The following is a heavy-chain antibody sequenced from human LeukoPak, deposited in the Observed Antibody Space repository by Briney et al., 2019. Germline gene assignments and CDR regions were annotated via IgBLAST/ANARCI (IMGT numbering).Heavy chain of an antibody. CDR1: GFPFSSFE. CDR2: ISRSGGTT. J-gene: IGHJ4*02. V-gene: IGHV3-48*03. Sequence: GGSLRLSCAASGFPFSSFEMNWVRQAPGQGLEWVAYISRSGGTTYYADSVKGRFTISRDNAKNLVYLQMNSLRVEDTAVYYCARDFGIVDNRFDYWGQGALVTVSS. CDR3: ARDFGIVDNRFDY. D-gene: IGHD5-12*01.